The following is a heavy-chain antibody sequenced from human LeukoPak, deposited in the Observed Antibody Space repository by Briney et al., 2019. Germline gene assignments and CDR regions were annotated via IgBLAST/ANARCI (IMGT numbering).Heavy chain of an antibody. D-gene: IGHD1-1*01. CDR1: GFTVSSNY. V-gene: IGHV3-53*01. J-gene: IGHJ4*02. Sequence: PGGSLRLSCAASGFTVSSNYMSWVRQAPGKGLEWVSVIYSGGSTYYADSVKGRFTISRDNAKNSLYLQMNSLRAEDTALYYCARAGQYNWNDEKDYWGQGTLVTVSS. CDR2: IYSGGST. CDR3: ARAGQYNWNDEKDY.